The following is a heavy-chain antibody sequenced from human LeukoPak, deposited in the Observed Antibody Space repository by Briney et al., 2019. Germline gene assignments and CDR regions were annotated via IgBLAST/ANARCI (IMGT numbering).Heavy chain of an antibody. J-gene: IGHJ3*01. V-gene: IGHV3-74*01. CDR3: ARDYGDAFDV. D-gene: IGHD4-17*01. CDR1: GFTFSNYW. Sequence: GGSLRLSCAASGFTFSNYWMHWVRQAPGKGLVWVSLINSDGSSTDYADSVKGRFTIYRDNAKNTLYLQMNSLRAEDTAVYYCARDYGDAFDVWGQGTMVTVSS. CDR2: INSDGSST.